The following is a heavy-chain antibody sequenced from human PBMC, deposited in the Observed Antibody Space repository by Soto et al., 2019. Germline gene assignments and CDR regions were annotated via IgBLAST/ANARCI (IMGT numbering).Heavy chain of an antibody. J-gene: IGHJ6*02. CDR1: GGTFSNYA. CDR3: ARVEAVAGLYNYHGLDV. Sequence: QVQLVQSGAEVKKPGSSVKVSCKVSGGTFSNYAIDWVRLEPGHGLEWMGGIVPIFGTTYYTQKFQGRATIIADDSTTTAYLEMSSLRSEDTAIYYCARVEAVAGLYNYHGLDVWGQGTAVTVSS. CDR2: IVPIFGTT. V-gene: IGHV1-69*12. D-gene: IGHD6-19*01.